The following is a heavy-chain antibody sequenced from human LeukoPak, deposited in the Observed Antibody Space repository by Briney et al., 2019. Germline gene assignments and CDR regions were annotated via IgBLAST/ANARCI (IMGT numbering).Heavy chain of an antibody. D-gene: IGHD3-10*01. CDR1: GYTFTSYY. Sequence: SVKVSCKASGYTFTSYYMHWVRQAPGQGLEWMGGIIPIFGTANYAQKFQGRVTITADESTSTAYMELSSLRSEDTAVYYCARDSHSYGSGSYAFDYWGQGTLVTVSS. V-gene: IGHV1-69*13. CDR2: IIPIFGTA. J-gene: IGHJ4*02. CDR3: ARDSHSYGSGSYAFDY.